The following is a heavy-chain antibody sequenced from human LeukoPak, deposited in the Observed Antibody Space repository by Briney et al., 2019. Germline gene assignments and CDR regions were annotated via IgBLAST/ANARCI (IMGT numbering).Heavy chain of an antibody. Sequence: GGSLRLSCAASGFTFSSYDMHWVRQATGKGLEWVSAIGTAGDTYYPGSVKGRFTISRENAKNSLYLQMNSLRAEDTAVYYCARDGLNYYGSGSNIDYWGQGTLVTVSS. J-gene: IGHJ4*02. V-gene: IGHV3-13*01. D-gene: IGHD3-10*01. CDR1: GFTFSSYD. CDR2: IGTAGDT. CDR3: ARDGLNYYGSGSNIDY.